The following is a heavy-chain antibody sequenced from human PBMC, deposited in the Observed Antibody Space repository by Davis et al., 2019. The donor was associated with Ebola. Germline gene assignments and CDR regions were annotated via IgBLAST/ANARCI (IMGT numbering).Heavy chain of an antibody. D-gene: IGHD2-15*01. J-gene: IGHJ5*02. V-gene: IGHV1-18*01. CDR1: GYTFTSYG. CDR3: ARDPYCSGGSCYLRRSYWFDP. Sequence: ASVKVSCKASGYTFTSYGISWVRQAPGQGLEWMGWISAYNGNTNYAQKLQGRVTMTTDTSTSTAYMELRSLRSDDTAVYYCARDPYCSGGSCYLRRSYWFDPWGQGTLVTVSS. CDR2: ISAYNGNT.